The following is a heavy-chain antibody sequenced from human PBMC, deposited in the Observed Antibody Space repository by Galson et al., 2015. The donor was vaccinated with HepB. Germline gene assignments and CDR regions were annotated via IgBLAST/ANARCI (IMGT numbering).Heavy chain of an antibody. J-gene: IGHJ4*02. CDR1: GFTFSSYS. V-gene: IGHV3-21*01. D-gene: IGHD6-13*01. Sequence: SLRLSCAASGFTFSSYSMNWVRQAPGKGLEWVSSISSSSSYIYYADSVKGRFTISRDNAKNSLYLQMNSLRAEDTAVYYCARIRSEYSSGWYPVDWGQGTLVTVSS. CDR3: ARIRSEYSSGWYPVD. CDR2: ISSSSSYI.